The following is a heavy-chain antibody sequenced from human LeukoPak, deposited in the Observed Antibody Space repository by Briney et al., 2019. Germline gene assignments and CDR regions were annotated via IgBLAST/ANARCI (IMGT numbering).Heavy chain of an antibody. CDR3: AGGYSSSWYVS. J-gene: IGHJ5*02. Sequence: GGSLRLSCAASGFTFSSYAMHWVRQAPGKGLEWVAVISYDGSNKYYADSVKGRFTISRDNSKNTLYLQMNSLRAEDTAVYYCAGGYSSSWYVSWGQGTLVTVSS. CDR1: GFTFSSYA. V-gene: IGHV3-30*01. D-gene: IGHD6-13*01. CDR2: ISYDGSNK.